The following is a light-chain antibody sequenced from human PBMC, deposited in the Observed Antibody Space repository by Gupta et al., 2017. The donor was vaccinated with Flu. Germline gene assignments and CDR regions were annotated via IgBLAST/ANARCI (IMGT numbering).Light chain of an antibody. CDR1: QSGTSNY. Sequence: ERVTLSCRASQSGTSNYLAWYQQKLGQAPRLLIYGASSRATGIPDRFSGSGSGTDFTLTISRLEPEDFAMYFCHQYGSSPDTFGRGTKLEIK. J-gene: IGKJ2*01. V-gene: IGKV3-20*01. CDR2: GAS. CDR3: HQYGSSPDT.